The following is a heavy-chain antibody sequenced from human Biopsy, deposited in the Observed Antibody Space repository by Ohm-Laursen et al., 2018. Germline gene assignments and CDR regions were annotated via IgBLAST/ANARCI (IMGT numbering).Heavy chain of an antibody. CDR3: ATKLTGYFHH. V-gene: IGHV1-69*06. CDR1: GGTFSNYG. D-gene: IGHD3-9*01. CDR2: NIPILGTG. J-gene: IGHJ1*01. Sequence: ASVKASCKVPGGTFSNYGVNWARQAPGQGLEWLGGNIPILGTGNYAQKFPDRVTVDADTSTSTATMELRSLGSDETAVYYCATKLTGYFHHWGQGTLVIVSS.